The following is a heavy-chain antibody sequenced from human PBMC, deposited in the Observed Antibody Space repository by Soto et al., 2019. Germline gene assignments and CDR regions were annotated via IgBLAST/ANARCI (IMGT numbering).Heavy chain of an antibody. D-gene: IGHD3-10*01. CDR2: ISAYNGNT. J-gene: IGHJ6*03. V-gene: IGHV1-18*01. CDR1: GYTFTSYG. CDR3: ARVLDYYGSGSYYTYYYYYMDV. Sequence: ASVKVSCKASGYTFTSYGISWVRQAPGQGLEWMGWISAYNGNTNYAQKLQGRVTMTTDTSTSTAYMELRSLRSDDTAVYYCARVLDYYGSGSYYTYYYYYMDVWGKGTTVTVSS.